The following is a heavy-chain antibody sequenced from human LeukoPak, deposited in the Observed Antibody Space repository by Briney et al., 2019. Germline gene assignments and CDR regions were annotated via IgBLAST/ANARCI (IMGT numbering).Heavy chain of an antibody. CDR1: GGSVSSSYSY. CDR2: IYYSGST. V-gene: IGHV4-39*07. Sequence: SETLSLTCTVSGGSVSSSYSYWGWIRQPPGKGLDWIGNIYYSGSTYYNPSLKIRVTISVDTPKNHFSLKLNSVPAADTAVYYCAKPSNYYGSATDAFDFWGQGTMVTVSS. CDR3: AKPSNYYGSATDAFDF. J-gene: IGHJ3*01. D-gene: IGHD3-10*01.